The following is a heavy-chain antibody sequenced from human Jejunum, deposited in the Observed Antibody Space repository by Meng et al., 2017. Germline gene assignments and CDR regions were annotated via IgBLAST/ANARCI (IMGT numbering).Heavy chain of an antibody. CDR2: IKQDGSEE. J-gene: IGHJ5*02. V-gene: IGHV3-7*01. CDR3: AKGYSWTMP. D-gene: IGHD1-26*01. Sequence: VELVESGGGLVQPGGSLRLSCSASGFIFTTSWMSWVRQAPGKGLEWVANIKQDGSEEKYVDSVRGRFTISRDNANNSVYLQMTDLRAEDTAVYYCAKGYSWTMPWGQGTLVTVSS. CDR1: GFIFTTSW.